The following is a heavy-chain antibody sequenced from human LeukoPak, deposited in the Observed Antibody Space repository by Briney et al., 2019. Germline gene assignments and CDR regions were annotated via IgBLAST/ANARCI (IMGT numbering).Heavy chain of an antibody. J-gene: IGHJ4*02. V-gene: IGHV3-49*03. Sequence: SGGSLRLSCTASGFTFGDYAMSWFRQAPGKGLEWVGFIRTKGYGGTTEYAASVKGRFTISRDDSKSIAYLQMNSLKTEDTAVYYCTRDSRYSGSPLYFDYWGQGILVTVSP. CDR3: TRDSRYSGSPLYFDY. CDR1: GFTFGDYA. CDR2: IRTKGYGGTT. D-gene: IGHD1-26*01.